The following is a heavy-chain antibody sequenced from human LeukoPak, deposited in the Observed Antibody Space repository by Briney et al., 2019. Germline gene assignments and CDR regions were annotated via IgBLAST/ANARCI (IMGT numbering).Heavy chain of an antibody. V-gene: IGHV1-2*02. J-gene: IGHJ4*02. Sequence: ASVKVSCKASGYTFTGYYMHWVRQAPGQGLEWMGWINPNSGGTNYAQKFQGRVTMTRDTSISTAYMELSRLRSDDTAVYYCARADTSGWFVDYWGQGTLVTVSS. CDR3: ARADTSGWFVDY. CDR2: INPNSGGT. D-gene: IGHD6-19*01. CDR1: GYTFTGYY.